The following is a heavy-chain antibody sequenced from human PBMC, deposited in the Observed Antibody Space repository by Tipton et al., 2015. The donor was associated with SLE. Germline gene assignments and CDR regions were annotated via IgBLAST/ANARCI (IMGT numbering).Heavy chain of an antibody. CDR3: ARVPVYGDGYFDY. CDR1: GGSFSGYY. J-gene: IGHJ4*02. D-gene: IGHD4-17*01. V-gene: IGHV4-34*01. Sequence: LSCAVYGGSFSGYYWSWIRQPPGKGLEWIGEINHSGSTNYNPSLKSRVTISVDTSKNQFSLKLSSVTAADTAVYYCARVPVYGDGYFDYWGQGTLVTVSS. CDR2: INHSGST.